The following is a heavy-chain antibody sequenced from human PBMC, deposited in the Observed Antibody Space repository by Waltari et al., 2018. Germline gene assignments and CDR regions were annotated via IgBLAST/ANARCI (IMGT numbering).Heavy chain of an antibody. D-gene: IGHD3-10*01. CDR3: AKDAFGNTYLDH. J-gene: IGHJ5*02. CDR1: GFSLSHFG. Sequence: QVQLVESGGGVVQPGMSLRLSCAASGFSLSHFGRHWVRQAPGMGVGWVALAPFGGSTTYYAEYVRGRFTRSRDNSKNTLDLDINTLRVDDTSIYYCAKDAFGNTYLDHWGQGTLVTVSS. V-gene: IGHV3-30*02. CDR2: APFGGSTT.